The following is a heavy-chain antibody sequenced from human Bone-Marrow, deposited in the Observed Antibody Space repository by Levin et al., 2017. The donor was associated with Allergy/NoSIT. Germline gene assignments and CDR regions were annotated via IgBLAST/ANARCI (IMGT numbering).Heavy chain of an antibody. J-gene: IGHJ5*02. Sequence: GESLKISCLASGFSLGDYTVNWVRQAPGKGLEWVSSISGSSSYIFYADSVKGRFTISRDNTRNSVYLQMNSLRAEDTGVYFCARDQDSGFLSGLGWFDPWGQGTLVTVSS. V-gene: IGHV3-21*01. CDR3: ARDQDSGFLSGLGWFDP. D-gene: IGHD3-16*01. CDR1: GFSLGDYT. CDR2: ISGSSSYI.